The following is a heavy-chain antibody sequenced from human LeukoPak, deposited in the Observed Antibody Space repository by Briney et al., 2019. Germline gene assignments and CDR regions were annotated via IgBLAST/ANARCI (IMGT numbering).Heavy chain of an antibody. CDR1: GGTFSSYA. D-gene: IGHD3-10*01. J-gene: IGHJ3*02. CDR2: IIPIFGTA. V-gene: IGHV1-69*06. Sequence: GASVKVSCKASGGTFSSYAISWVRQAPGQGLEWMGGIIPIFGTANYAQKFQGRVTITADKSTSTAYMELSSLRSEDTAVYYCARGITMVRGAFDAFDIWGQGTMVTVSS. CDR3: ARGITMVRGAFDAFDI.